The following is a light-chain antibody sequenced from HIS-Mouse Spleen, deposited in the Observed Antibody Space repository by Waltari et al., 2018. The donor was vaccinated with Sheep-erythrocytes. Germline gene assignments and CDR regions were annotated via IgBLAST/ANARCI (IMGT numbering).Light chain of an antibody. V-gene: IGLV2-11*01. Sequence: QSALTQPRSVSGSPGQSVTISCTGTSSDVGGYNYVSWYQQHPGKAPKLVIYDVSNRPPGVPGSCSGPKSGNTASLTISALQAEDEADYYCCSYAGSYNHVFATGTKVTVL. CDR2: DVS. CDR1: SSDVGGYNY. CDR3: CSYAGSYNHV. J-gene: IGLJ1*01.